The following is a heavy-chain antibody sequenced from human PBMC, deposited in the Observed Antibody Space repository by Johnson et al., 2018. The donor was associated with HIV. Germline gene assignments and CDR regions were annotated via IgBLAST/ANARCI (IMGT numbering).Heavy chain of an antibody. CDR2: IRYDGSNK. CDR1: GFTFSSYG. J-gene: IGHJ3*02. V-gene: IGHV3-30*02. Sequence: QVQLVESGGGVVQPGGSLRLSCAASGFTFSSYGMHWVRQAPGKGLEWVAFIRYDGSNKYYADSVKGRFTISRDNSKNTLYLQMNSLRAEDTAVYYCAKVGSGWYDPHDAFDIWGQGTMVTVSS. CDR3: AKVGSGWYDPHDAFDI. D-gene: IGHD6-19*01.